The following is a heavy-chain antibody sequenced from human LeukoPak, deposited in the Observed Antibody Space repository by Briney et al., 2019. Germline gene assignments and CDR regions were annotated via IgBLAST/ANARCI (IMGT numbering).Heavy chain of an antibody. J-gene: IGHJ4*02. CDR1: GFTIGDHA. Sequence: QPGRSLRLSCAASGFTIGDHAMHWVRQVPGKGLEWVSGINWNSATIEYADSVKGRFTISRDNAKNTLYLQMNSLRPEDTAVYYCARDVDYHVTSECFDYWGQGTLVTVSS. CDR3: ARDVDYHVTSECFDY. CDR2: INWNSATI. V-gene: IGHV3-9*01. D-gene: IGHD3-22*01.